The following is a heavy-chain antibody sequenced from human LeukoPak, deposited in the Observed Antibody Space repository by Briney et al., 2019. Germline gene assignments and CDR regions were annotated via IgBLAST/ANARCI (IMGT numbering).Heavy chain of an antibody. J-gene: IGHJ4*02. Sequence: ASVKVSCKVSGYTLTELSMHWVRQAPGQGLEWMGRINPNSGGTNYAQKFQGRVTMTRDTSISTAYMELSRLRSDDTAVYYCARDLVGANGGFDYWGQGTLVTVSS. CDR3: ARDLVGANGGFDY. CDR1: GYTLTELS. V-gene: IGHV1-2*06. D-gene: IGHD1-26*01. CDR2: INPNSGGT.